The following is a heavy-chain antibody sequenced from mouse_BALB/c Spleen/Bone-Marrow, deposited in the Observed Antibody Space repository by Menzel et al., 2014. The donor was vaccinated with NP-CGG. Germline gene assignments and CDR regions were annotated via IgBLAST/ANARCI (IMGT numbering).Heavy chain of an antibody. J-gene: IGHJ2*01. CDR3: ARYRLGTYFDY. V-gene: IGHV14-3*02. CDR2: VDPANGNT. Sequence: VQLQQPGAELVKPGASVKLSCTASGFNIKDTYMHWVKQRSEQGLEWIGRVDPANGNTKYDPKFQGKATITADTSSNTAYLQLSSLTSEDTAVYYCARYRLGTYFDYWGQGTTLTVSS. D-gene: IGHD3-3*01. CDR1: GFNIKDTY.